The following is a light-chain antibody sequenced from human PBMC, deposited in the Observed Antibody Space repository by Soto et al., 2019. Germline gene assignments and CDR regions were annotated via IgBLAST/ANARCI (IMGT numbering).Light chain of an antibody. V-gene: IGLV1-40*01. CDR3: QSYDSSLSVYV. Sequence: QSVLTQPPSVSGAPGQRDTISCTGSSSNIGAGYDVHWYQQLPGTAPKLLIYGNSNRPSGVPDRFSGSKSGTSASLAITGLQAEDEADYYCQSYDSSLSVYVFGTGTKVTVL. CDR1: SSNIGAGYD. J-gene: IGLJ1*01. CDR2: GNS.